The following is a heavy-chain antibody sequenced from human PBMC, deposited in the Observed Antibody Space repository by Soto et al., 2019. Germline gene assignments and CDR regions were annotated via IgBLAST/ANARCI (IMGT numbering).Heavy chain of an antibody. CDR2: ISSGGSYI. J-gene: IGHJ3*01. D-gene: IGHD2-15*01. CDR1: GFTFSGYN. CDR3: VRRYCTSSSCYAFDV. V-gene: IGHV3-21*01. Sequence: PGGSLRLSCAASGFTFSGYNMNWVRQAPGKGLDWVSSISSGGSYIYYPDSVRGRFTISRDNAKNSLYLQMNSLRPEDTALYYCVRRYCTSSSCYAFDVWGQGTMVTVSS.